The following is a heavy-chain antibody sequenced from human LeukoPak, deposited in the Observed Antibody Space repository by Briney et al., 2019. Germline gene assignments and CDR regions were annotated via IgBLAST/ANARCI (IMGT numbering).Heavy chain of an antibody. CDR2: IYPGDSDT. V-gene: IGHV5-51*01. Sequence: GESLKISCKGSGYSFTSYWIGWVRQMPGKGLEWMGIIYPGDSDTRYSPSFQGQVTISANKSISTAYLQWSSLKASDTAMYYCARHATTKLAYCGGDCHSAIDYWGQGTLVTVSS. J-gene: IGHJ4*02. CDR1: GYSFTSYW. D-gene: IGHD2-21*02. CDR3: ARHATTKLAYCGGDCHSAIDY.